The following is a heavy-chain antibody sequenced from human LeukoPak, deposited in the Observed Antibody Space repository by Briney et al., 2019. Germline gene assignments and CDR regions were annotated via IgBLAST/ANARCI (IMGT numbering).Heavy chain of an antibody. Sequence: PSETLSLTCTVSSGSISGYYWSWIRQPPGKGLEWIGYLYYSGSTDYNPSLKSRVTISVDTSKNQFSLKLSSVTAADTAVYHCARHGGGYTTDAFDIWGQGTMVTVSS. D-gene: IGHD5-24*01. CDR3: ARHGGGYTTDAFDI. V-gene: IGHV4-59*08. CDR1: SGSISGYY. J-gene: IGHJ3*02. CDR2: LYYSGST.